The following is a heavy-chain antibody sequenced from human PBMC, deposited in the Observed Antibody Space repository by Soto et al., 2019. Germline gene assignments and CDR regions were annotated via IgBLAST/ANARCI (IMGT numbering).Heavy chain of an antibody. Sequence: GESLKISCKGSGYSFSSSWISWVRQMPGKGLEWMGNIDPSDSYTNYSPSFQGHVTFSADKSISTAYLQWSSLKASDTAMHYCARQRVGYNYGRRTDYYDMDVWGQGTTVTVSS. D-gene: IGHD5-18*01. V-gene: IGHV5-10-1*01. CDR3: ARQRVGYNYGRRTDYYDMDV. CDR1: GYSFSSSW. CDR2: IDPSDSYT. J-gene: IGHJ6*02.